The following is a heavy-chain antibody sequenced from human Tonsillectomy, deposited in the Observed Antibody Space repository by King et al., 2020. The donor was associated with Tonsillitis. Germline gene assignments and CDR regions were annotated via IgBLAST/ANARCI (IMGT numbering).Heavy chain of an antibody. CDR3: ARDLGYCSGGSCYVDAFDV. D-gene: IGHD2-15*01. CDR1: GYSFTTYW. V-gene: IGHV5-51*01. J-gene: IGHJ3*01. Sequence: QLVQSGAEVKKPGESLKISCKGSGYSFTTYWIGWVRQMPGKGLEWMGIIYPDDSDTRYGPYFQGQVTMSVDKSISTAYLQWSSLKASDTAIYYCARDLGYCSGGSCYVDAFDVWGKGTMVTVSS. CDR2: IYPDDSDT.